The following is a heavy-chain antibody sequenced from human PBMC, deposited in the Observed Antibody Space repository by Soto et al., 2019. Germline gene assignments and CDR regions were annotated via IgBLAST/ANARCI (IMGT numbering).Heavy chain of an antibody. D-gene: IGHD3-9*01. CDR2: FDPEDGET. V-gene: IGHV1-24*01. Sequence: QVQLVQSGAEVKKPGASVKVSCKVSGYTLTELSMHWVRQAPGKGLEWMGGFDPEDGETIYAQKFQGRVTMTEDTSTDTAYMELSSLRSEDTAVYYCATWYRGMTGYYIREDYYYGMDVWGQGTTVTVSS. CDR1: GYTLTELS. J-gene: IGHJ6*02. CDR3: ATWYRGMTGYYIREDYYYGMDV.